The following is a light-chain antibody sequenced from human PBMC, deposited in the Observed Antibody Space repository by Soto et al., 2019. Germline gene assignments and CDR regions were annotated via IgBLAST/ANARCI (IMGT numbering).Light chain of an antibody. J-gene: IGLJ2*01. CDR2: DVN. CDR1: TSDIGAYNL. Sequence: QSALTQPPSAAGSPGQSVAISCTGTTSDIGAYNLVSWYQQHPGKAPKLMLYDVNKRSSGVPDRFSGSKSGNTASLTVSGLQADDEAVYYCSAYSDNKYVVFGGGTKVTVL. CDR3: SAYSDNKYVV. V-gene: IGLV2-8*01.